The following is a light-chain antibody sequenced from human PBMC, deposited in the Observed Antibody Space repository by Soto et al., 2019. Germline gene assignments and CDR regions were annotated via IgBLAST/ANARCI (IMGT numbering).Light chain of an antibody. V-gene: IGKV1-6*01. J-gene: IGKJ3*01. CDR2: AAS. CDR3: LQDYNYPFT. Sequence: AIQMTQSPSSLSASVGDRVTITCRASQGIRNDLGWYQQKPGKAPKLLIYAASSLQSGVPSRFSGSGSGTDFILTISSMQPEDFATYYCLQDYNYPFTFGPGTKVAI. CDR1: QGIRND.